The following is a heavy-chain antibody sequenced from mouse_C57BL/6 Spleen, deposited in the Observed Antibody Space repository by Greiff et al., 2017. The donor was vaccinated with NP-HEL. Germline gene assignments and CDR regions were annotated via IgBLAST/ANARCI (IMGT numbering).Heavy chain of an antibody. CDR3: ARQLRGFDY. CDR1: GYTFTDYY. D-gene: IGHD3-2*02. Sequence: VQLQESGAELVRPGASVKLSCKASGYTFTDYYINWVKQRPGQGLEWIARIYPGSGNTYYNEKFKGKATLTAEKSSSTAYMQLSSLTSEDSAVYFCARQLRGFDYWGQGTTLTVSS. CDR2: IYPGSGNT. J-gene: IGHJ2*01. V-gene: IGHV1-76*01.